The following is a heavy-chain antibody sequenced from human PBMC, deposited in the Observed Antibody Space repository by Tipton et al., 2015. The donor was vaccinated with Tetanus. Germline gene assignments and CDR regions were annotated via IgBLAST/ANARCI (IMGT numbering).Heavy chain of an antibody. V-gene: IGHV1-69*06. CDR1: GGTFGSYA. J-gene: IGHJ4*02. Sequence: QSGPEVKKPGSSVKVSCEASGGTFGSYAVNWVRQAPGQGLEWLGGIIPFSDTIEYSQKFQGRVRITADKSSSPAYMELSSRTSEDTAVYFCARDAGPDYIWGNYRFPFDYWGQGTLVTVSS. D-gene: IGHD3-16*02. CDR2: IIPFSDTI. CDR3: ARDAGPDYIWGNYRFPFDY.